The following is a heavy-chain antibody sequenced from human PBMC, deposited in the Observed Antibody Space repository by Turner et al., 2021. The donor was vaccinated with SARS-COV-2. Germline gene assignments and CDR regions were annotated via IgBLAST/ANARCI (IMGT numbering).Heavy chain of an antibody. Sequence: ELQLVESGGGLVKPGGSLRLSCAASGFTFSAYTMNWVRQDPVKGLEWVSSISSGSSYIYYADAVKGRFTISRDNAKNSLYLQMNSLRAEDTAVYYCARDVTMTQWLVPSYGMDVWGQGTTVTVSS. CDR2: ISSGSSYI. CDR1: GFTFSAYT. V-gene: IGHV3-21*01. J-gene: IGHJ6*02. D-gene: IGHD6-19*01. CDR3: ARDVTMTQWLVPSYGMDV.